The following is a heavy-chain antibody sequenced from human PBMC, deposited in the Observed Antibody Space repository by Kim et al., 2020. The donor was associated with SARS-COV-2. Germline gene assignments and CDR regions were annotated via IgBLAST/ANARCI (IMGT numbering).Heavy chain of an antibody. CDR2: ISGSGGST. D-gene: IGHD3-22*01. J-gene: IGHJ4*02. V-gene: IGHV3-23*01. CDR1: GFTFSSYA. Sequence: GGSLRLSCAASGFTFSSYAMSWVRQAPGKGLEWVSAISGSGGSTYYADSVKGRFTISRDNSKNTLYLQMNSLRAEDTAVYYCAKKPAKSTSSGYPYDYWGQGTLVTVSS. CDR3: AKKPAKSTSSGYPYDY.